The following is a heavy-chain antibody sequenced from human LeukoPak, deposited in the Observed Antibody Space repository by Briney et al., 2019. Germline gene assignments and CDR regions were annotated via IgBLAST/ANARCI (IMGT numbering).Heavy chain of an antibody. V-gene: IGHV3-74*01. CDR3: ATARNFRFEY. D-gene: IGHD1-7*01. CDR1: GLTFRTTW. J-gene: IGHJ4*02. CDR2: MNGEGTTI. Sequence: GGSLRLSCATSGLTFRTTWMHWVRQAPGKGLMWVSRMNGEGTTIDYADSVKGRFTVSRDYAKNTLFLQMSNLRTEDTALYFCATARNFRFEYWGQGSLVIVSA.